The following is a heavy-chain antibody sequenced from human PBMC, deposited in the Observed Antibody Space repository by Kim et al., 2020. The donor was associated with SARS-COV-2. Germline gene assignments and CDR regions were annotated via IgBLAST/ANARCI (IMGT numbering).Heavy chain of an antibody. V-gene: IGHV1-69*06. J-gene: IGHJ5*02. CDR1: GGTFSSYA. Sequence: SVKVSCKASGGTFSSYAISWVRQAPGQGLEWMGGIIPIFGTANYAQKFQGRVTITADKSTSTAYMELSSLRSEDTAVYYCARVGYSYGRDNWFDPWGQGTLVTVSS. CDR2: IIPIFGTA. CDR3: ARVGYSYGRDNWFDP. D-gene: IGHD5-18*01.